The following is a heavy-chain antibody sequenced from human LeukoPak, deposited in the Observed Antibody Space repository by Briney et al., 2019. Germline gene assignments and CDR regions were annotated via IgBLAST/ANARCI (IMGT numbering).Heavy chain of an antibody. CDR1: GYTFTNYA. V-gene: IGHV7-4-1*02. Sequence: ASVKVSCKTSGYTFTNYAINWVREAPGQGLEWMGWINTHTGNPTYAQDFTGRFAFSLDTSVSTAYLQISSLKAEDTAIYYCARGFMAAADWFDPWGQGTLVTVSS. J-gene: IGHJ5*02. D-gene: IGHD6-13*01. CDR2: INTHTGNP. CDR3: ARGFMAAADWFDP.